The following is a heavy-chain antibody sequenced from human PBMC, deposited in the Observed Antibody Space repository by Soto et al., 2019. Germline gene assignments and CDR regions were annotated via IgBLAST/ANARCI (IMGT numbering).Heavy chain of an antibody. Sequence: EVQLVESGGGLVKPGGSLRLSCAASGFTFSSYSMNWVRQAPGKGLEWFSSISSSSSYIYYSDSVKGRFTISRDNAKNSLYLQMNSPRAEDTAVYYCARDRVGYCSGGSCPADAFDIWGQGTMVTVSS. CDR1: GFTFSSYS. CDR3: ARDRVGYCSGGSCPADAFDI. D-gene: IGHD2-15*01. J-gene: IGHJ3*02. CDR2: ISSSSSYI. V-gene: IGHV3-21*01.